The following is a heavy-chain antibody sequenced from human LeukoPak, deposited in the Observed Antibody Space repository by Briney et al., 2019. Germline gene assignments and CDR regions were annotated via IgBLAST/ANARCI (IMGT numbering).Heavy chain of an antibody. Sequence: SGAFLRLSCAASGFTFSSYSMNWVRQAPGKGLEWVSYISSSSSTIYYADSVKGRFTVSRDNAKNSLYLQMNSLRDEDTAVYYCARRLAVAGTLGGMDVWGQGATVTASS. D-gene: IGHD6-19*01. J-gene: IGHJ6*02. CDR3: ARRLAVAGTLGGMDV. CDR2: ISSSSSTI. CDR1: GFTFSSYS. V-gene: IGHV3-48*02.